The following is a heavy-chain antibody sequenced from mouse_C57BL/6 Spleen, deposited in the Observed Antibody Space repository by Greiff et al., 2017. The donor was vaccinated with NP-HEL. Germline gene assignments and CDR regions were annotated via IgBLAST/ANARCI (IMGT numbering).Heavy chain of an antibody. V-gene: IGHV1-61*01. Sequence: QVQLQQSGAELVRPGSSVKLSCKASGYTFTSYWIDWVKQRPGQGLEWIGNIYPSDSETHYNQKFKDKATLTVDKSSSTAYMQLSSLTSEDSAVYYCARSGGKYAMDYWGQGTSVTVSS. CDR3: ARSGGKYAMDY. J-gene: IGHJ4*01. CDR1: GYTFTSYW. CDR2: IYPSDSET. D-gene: IGHD2-1*01.